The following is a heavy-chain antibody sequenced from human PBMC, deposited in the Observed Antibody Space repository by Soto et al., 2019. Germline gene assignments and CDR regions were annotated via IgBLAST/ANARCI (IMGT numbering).Heavy chain of an antibody. V-gene: IGHV1-8*01. J-gene: IGHJ6*03. Sequence: ASVRVSFKASGYTFTSYDISWVRQATGQGLEWMGWRNPNSGNTGYAQKFQGRVTMTRNTSISTAYMELSSLRSEDTAVYYCATLRFLEWPQGGYYYYMDVWGKGTTVTVSS. CDR1: GYTFTSYD. D-gene: IGHD3-3*01. CDR3: ATLRFLEWPQGGYYYYMDV. CDR2: RNPNSGNT.